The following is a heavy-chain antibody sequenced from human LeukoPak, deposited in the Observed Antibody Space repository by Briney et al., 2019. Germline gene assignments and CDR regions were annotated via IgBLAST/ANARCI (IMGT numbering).Heavy chain of an antibody. Sequence: GGSLRLSCEASGFTFSSFWMGWVRQAPGKGLEWVANIHPDGSDTSYVDSVKGRFTISRDNAKESMFLQMNSLRAEDTAVYYCTKDPNGDYVGAFDPWGQGTLVTVSS. D-gene: IGHD4-17*01. V-gene: IGHV3-7*03. CDR3: TKDPNGDYVGAFDP. CDR2: IHPDGSDT. CDR1: GFTFSSFW. J-gene: IGHJ5*02.